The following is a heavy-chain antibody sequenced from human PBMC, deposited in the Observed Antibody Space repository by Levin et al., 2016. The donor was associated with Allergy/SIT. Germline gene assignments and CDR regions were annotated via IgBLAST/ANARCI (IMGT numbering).Heavy chain of an antibody. CDR2: KKDDGSET. V-gene: IGHV3-7*03. CDR1: GFTFSSYW. CDR3: AKVLGANLADL. D-gene: IGHD1-26*01. J-gene: IGHJ5*02. Sequence: GGSLRLSCAASGFTFSSYWMSWVRQAPGKGLEWVANKKDDGSETYYVDSVKGRFTISRDNGLNSLYLQMDSVRVEDTGTYYCAKVLGANLADLWGRGTLVTVSS.